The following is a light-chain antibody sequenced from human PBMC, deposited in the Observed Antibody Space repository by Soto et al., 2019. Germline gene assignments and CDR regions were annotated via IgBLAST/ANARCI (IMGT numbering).Light chain of an antibody. CDR3: QQYYTWRSIT. Sequence: EIVMTQSPATLPVSPGDRATLSCRASQNILSRLAWYQNKPGQVPRVIXYDTSIRAAGVPARFSGSGSGTDLTLTISSLQSDDSAVYYCQQYYTWRSITFGQGTRLEIK. V-gene: IGKV3-15*01. CDR2: DTS. CDR1: QNILSR. J-gene: IGKJ5*01.